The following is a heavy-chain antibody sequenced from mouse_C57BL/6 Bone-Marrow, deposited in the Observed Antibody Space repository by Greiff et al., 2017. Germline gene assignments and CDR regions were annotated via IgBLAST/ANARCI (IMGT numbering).Heavy chain of an antibody. CDR3: AREYGYDERYYFDY. CDR1: GYTFTSYW. Sequence: QVQLQQPGAELVRPGTSVKLSCKASGYTFTSYWMHWVKQRPGQGLAWIGVIDPSDSYTNYNQKFKGKATLTVDTSSSTAYMQLSSLTSEDSAVYYCAREYGYDERYYFDYWGQGTTLTVSS. J-gene: IGHJ2*01. CDR2: IDPSDSYT. V-gene: IGHV1-59*01. D-gene: IGHD2-2*01.